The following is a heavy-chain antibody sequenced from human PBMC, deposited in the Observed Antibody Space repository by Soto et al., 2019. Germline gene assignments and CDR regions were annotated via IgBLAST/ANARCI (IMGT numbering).Heavy chain of an antibody. V-gene: IGHV3-30-3*01. Sequence: QVQLVESGGGVVQPGRSLRLSCAASGFTFRSYAMQWVRQAPGKGLEWVALITYDGSTKYYADSVKGRFTISRDNSRDTLDRQMNSLTDEDTAIYYCARESLGYIVQYWGQGTLVSVSS. J-gene: IGHJ1*01. CDR3: ARESLGYIVQY. CDR1: GFTFRSYA. CDR2: ITYDGSTK. D-gene: IGHD2-21*01.